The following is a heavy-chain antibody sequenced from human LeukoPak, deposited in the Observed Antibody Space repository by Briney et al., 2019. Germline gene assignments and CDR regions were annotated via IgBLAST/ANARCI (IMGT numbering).Heavy chain of an antibody. CDR3: ARLKDDYIIDS. CDR2: IYPGDSDT. D-gene: IGHD5-24*01. Sequence: GESLKISFKGSGYPFTSYWIGWVRQMPGKGLGWMGMIYPGDSDTRYSPSFQGQVTISVDKSISTAYLQWSSLKASDISIYYCARLKDDYIIDSWGQGTLVTVSS. V-gene: IGHV5-51*01. CDR1: GYPFTSYW. J-gene: IGHJ5*01.